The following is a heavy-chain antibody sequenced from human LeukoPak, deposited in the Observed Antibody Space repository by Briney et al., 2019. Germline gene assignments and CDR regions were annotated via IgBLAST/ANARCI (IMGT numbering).Heavy chain of an antibody. CDR1: GGSISSYY. D-gene: IGHD3-22*01. Sequence: MTSETLSLTCTVSGGSISSYYWSWIRQPPGKGLEWIGYIYYSGSTNYNPSLKSRVTISVDTSKNQFSLKLSSVTAADTAVYYCARHGDPLYYYDSSGYGDDAFDIWGQGTMVTVSS. J-gene: IGHJ3*02. CDR3: ARHGDPLYYYDSSGYGDDAFDI. V-gene: IGHV4-59*08. CDR2: IYYSGST.